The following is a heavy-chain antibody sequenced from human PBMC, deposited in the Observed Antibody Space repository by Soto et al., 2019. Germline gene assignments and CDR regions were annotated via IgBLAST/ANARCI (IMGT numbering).Heavy chain of an antibody. J-gene: IGHJ4*02. V-gene: IGHV4-30-2*01. Sequence: TLSLTCAVSGGSISSGGYSWSWIRQPPGKGLEWIGYIYHSGSTYYNPSLKSRVTISVDRSKNQFSLKLSSVTAADTAVYYCARVGGVGDSSGYPDFYFDYWGQGTLVTVSS. CDR2: IYHSGST. CDR3: ARVGGVGDSSGYPDFYFDY. CDR1: GGSISSGGYS. D-gene: IGHD3-22*01.